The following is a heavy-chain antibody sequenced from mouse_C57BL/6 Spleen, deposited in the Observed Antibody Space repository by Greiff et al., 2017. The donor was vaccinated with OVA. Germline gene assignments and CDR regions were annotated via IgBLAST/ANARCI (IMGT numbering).Heavy chain of an antibody. J-gene: IGHJ4*01. CDR1: GFTFSDYY. CDR3: AREGDYYAMDY. CDR2: INYDGSST. V-gene: IGHV5-16*01. Sequence: EVQRVESEGGLVQPGSSMKLSCTASGFTFSDYYMAWVRQVPEKGLEWVANINYDGSSTYYLDSLKSRFIISRDNAKNILYLQMSSLKSEDTATYYCAREGDYYAMDYWGQGTSVTVSS.